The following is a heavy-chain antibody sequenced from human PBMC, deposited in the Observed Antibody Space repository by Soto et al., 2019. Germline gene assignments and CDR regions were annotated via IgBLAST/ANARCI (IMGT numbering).Heavy chain of an antibody. J-gene: IGHJ4*02. CDR3: VSQRTTVPTQAYFDY. CDR2: VYYRGRS. V-gene: IGHV4-39*01. CDR1: GGSVTNSSYY. D-gene: IGHD4-17*01. Sequence: SETLSLTCTVSGGSVTNSSYYWGWIRQSPGKGLEWIGSVYYRGRSYSKSSVKSRVTISVDTSKNRFSLSLNSVTASDTAVYFCVSQRTTVPTQAYFDYWGPGALVTVS.